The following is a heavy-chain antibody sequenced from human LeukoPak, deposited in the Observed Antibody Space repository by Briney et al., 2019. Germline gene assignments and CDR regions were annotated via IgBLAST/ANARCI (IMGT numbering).Heavy chain of an antibody. Sequence: GGSLRLSCAASGFTFSSYAMSWVRQAPGKGLEWVSAISASGGGTYYADSVKGRFTISRDNSKNTLYLQMNSLRAEDTAVYYCAKASSVPVGGHFDYWGQGTLVTVSS. CDR2: ISASGGGT. V-gene: IGHV3-23*01. J-gene: IGHJ4*02. CDR1: GFTFSSYA. CDR3: AKASSVPVGGHFDY. D-gene: IGHD1-26*01.